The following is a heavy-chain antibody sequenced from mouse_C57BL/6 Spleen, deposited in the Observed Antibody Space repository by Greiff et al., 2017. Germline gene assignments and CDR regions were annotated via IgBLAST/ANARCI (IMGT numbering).Heavy chain of an antibody. Sequence: QVQLKQPGAELVKPGASVKLSCKASGYTFTSYWMHWVKQRPGQGLEWIGMIHPNSGSTNYNEKFKSKATLTVDKSSSTAYMQLSSLTSEDSAVYYCAREEITTVVEGVAYWGQGTLVTVSA. D-gene: IGHD1-1*01. CDR1: GYTFTSYW. J-gene: IGHJ3*01. V-gene: IGHV1-64*01. CDR2: IHPNSGST. CDR3: AREEITTVVEGVAY.